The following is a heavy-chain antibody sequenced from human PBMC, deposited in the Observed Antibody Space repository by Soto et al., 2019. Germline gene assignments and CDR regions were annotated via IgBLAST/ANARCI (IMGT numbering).Heavy chain of an antibody. J-gene: IGHJ4*02. V-gene: IGHV4-39*01. D-gene: IGHD3-9*01. CDR2: IHYSGST. Sequence: QLQLQESGPGLVKPSETLSLTCTVSGASIITNNYYWGWIRQPPGKGLEWIGSIHYSGSTYYNPSLQSRVTVSVDTSNNQFSLNLSSVTAADTAVYYCARQDFHFDDQPRHFDYWGQGSLVTVSS. CDR3: ARQDFHFDDQPRHFDY. CDR1: GASIITNNYY.